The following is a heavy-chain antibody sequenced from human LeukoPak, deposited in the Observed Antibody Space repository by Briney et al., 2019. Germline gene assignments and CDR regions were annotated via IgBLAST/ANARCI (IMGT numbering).Heavy chain of an antibody. Sequence: ASVKVSCKASGYTFTSYGISWVRQAPGQGLEWMGWISAYNGNTNYAQKLQGRVTMTTDTSTSTAYMELRSLRSDDTAVYYCARAAGGSSCLTTGSAPWAQEPLVTFS. V-gene: IGHV1-18*01. CDR3: ARAAGGSSCLTTGSAP. J-gene: IGHJ5*02. D-gene: IGHD2-15*01. CDR2: ISAYNGNT. CDR1: GYTFTSYG.